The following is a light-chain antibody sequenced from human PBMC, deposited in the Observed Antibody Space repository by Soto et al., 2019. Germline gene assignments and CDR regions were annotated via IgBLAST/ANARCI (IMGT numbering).Light chain of an antibody. CDR3: QEAYSFPVT. J-gene: IGKJ5*01. V-gene: IGKV1D-12*01. CDR2: TAS. CDR1: QDISKW. Sequence: DIQMTQSPSSASASVGDRVTITCRASQDISKWIAWYQQKPGRAPKLLIHTASTIQREVPSRFSVSGSGTDFTLTISSLQPEDFATYYCQEAYSFPVTFGLGTRLEIK.